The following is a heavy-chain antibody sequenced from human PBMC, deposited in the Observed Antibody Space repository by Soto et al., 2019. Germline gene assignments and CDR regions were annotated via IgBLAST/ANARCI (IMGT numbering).Heavy chain of an antibody. J-gene: IGHJ4*02. V-gene: IGHV4-31*03. Sequence: SETLSLTCTVSGGSISSGGYYWSWIRQHPGKGLEWIGYIYYSGSTYYNPSLKSRVTISVDTSKNQFSLKLSSVTAADTAVYYCARGHDYGDYHNDYWRQGTLVTVSS. D-gene: IGHD4-17*01. CDR3: ARGHDYGDYHNDY. CDR2: IYYSGST. CDR1: GGSISSGGYY.